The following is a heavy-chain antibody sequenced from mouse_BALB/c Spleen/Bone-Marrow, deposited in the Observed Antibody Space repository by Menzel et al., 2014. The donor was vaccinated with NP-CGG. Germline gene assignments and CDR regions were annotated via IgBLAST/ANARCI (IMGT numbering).Heavy chain of an antibody. J-gene: IGHJ4*01. D-gene: IGHD3-1*01. CDR3: ARSGSMDY. Sequence: EVQLQQSGPELVKPGASMKISCKASGYSFTGYTMNWVKQSHGKNLERIGLINPYNGGTSYNQKFKGKATLTVDKSSSTAYMELLRLTAEEAAVYYCARSGSMDYWGQGTSVTVSS. CDR1: GYSFTGYT. V-gene: IGHV1-18*01. CDR2: INPYNGGT.